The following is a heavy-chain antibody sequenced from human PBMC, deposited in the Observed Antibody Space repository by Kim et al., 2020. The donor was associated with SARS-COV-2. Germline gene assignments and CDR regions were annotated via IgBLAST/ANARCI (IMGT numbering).Heavy chain of an antibody. J-gene: IGHJ4*02. CDR3: AKDSYYYDSRPTF. D-gene: IGHD3-22*01. V-gene: IGHV3-23*01. Sequence: YADSVQGRFTISRDNSKNTLYLQMNSPRAEDTAVYYCAKDSYYYDSRPTFWGQGTLVTVSS.